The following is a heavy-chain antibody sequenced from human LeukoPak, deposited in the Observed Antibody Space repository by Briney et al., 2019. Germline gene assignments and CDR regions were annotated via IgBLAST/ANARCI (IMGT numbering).Heavy chain of an antibody. Sequence: PSESLSLTCTVSGGSISSSYWTWMRPPAGKGRTGIGRVYISGSTNYNPSLTRRLTLSVDTSRNRSSLKLASVTAADTAVYYCARECFSSMCPWNNMDVWGQGTTVTVSS. J-gene: IGHJ6*02. CDR1: GGSISSSY. CDR2: VYISGST. D-gene: IGHD2-2*01. V-gene: IGHV4-4*07. CDR3: ARECFSSMCPWNNMDV.